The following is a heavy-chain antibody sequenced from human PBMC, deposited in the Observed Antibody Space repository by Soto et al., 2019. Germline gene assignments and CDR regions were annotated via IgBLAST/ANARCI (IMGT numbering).Heavy chain of an antibody. Sequence: EVQLVESGGGLVQPGGSLRLSCAASGFTFSSYSMNWVRQAPGKGLEWVSYISSSSSTIYYADSVKGRFTISRDNAKNSLYVQMRSLRAEATAVYYCARDRSGYCRGGSCYERGDDAFDIWVQGTMLTVSS. J-gene: IGHJ3*02. V-gene: IGHV3-48*01. CDR3: ARDRSGYCRGGSCYERGDDAFDI. CDR2: ISSSSSTI. CDR1: GFTFSSYS. D-gene: IGHD2-15*01.